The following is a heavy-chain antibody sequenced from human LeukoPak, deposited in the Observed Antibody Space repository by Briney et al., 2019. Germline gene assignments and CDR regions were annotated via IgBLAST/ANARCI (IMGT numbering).Heavy chain of an antibody. V-gene: IGHV1-69*06. J-gene: IGHJ4*02. D-gene: IGHD3-22*01. Sequence: SVKVSCKASGGTFNSYAISWVRQAPGQGLEWMGGIIPMSDTANYPQKFRGRLTITADIPTSTVYMELSSLRSEDTAVYYCARDSHHYYDSSGYYYYFDYWGQGTLVTVSS. CDR1: GGTFNSYA. CDR3: ARDSHHYYDSSGYYYYFDY. CDR2: IIPMSDTA.